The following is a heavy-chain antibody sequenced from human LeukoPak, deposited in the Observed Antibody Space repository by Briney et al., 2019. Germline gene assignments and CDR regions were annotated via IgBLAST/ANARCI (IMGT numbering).Heavy chain of an antibody. CDR2: IQYDGSIK. D-gene: IGHD6-19*01. V-gene: IGHV3-30*02. J-gene: IGHJ4*02. Sequence: GGSLRLSCAASGFTFSSFVMHWVRQAPGKGLEWVAFIQYDGSIKLYGDSVKGRFTISRDNSKNTLYLQMNSLRPEDTAVYYCAKDVVGQQWPENYWGQGTLVTVSS. CDR3: AKDVVGQQWPENY. CDR1: GFTFSSFV.